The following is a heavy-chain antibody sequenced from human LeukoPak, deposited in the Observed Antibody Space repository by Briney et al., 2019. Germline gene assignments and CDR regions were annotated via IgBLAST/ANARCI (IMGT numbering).Heavy chain of an antibody. D-gene: IGHD3-9*01. CDR1: GYTFTSYG. CDR2: ISANNGNM. CDR3: ARDEDTDILTGYERFDY. V-gene: IGHV1-18*01. Sequence: ASVKVSCKASGYTFTSYGIIWVRQAPGQGLEWMGWISANNGNMNYAQNLQGRVTMTTDTSTSTAYMELRSLRSDDTAVYYCARDEDTDILTGYERFDYWGQGTLVTVSS. J-gene: IGHJ4*02.